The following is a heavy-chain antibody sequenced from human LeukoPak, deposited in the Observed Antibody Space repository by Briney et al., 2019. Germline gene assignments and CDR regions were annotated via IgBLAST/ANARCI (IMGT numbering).Heavy chain of an antibody. CDR3: ARHGTSGTNLNWFDP. J-gene: IGHJ5*02. Sequence: SETLSLTCTVSGGSISSFYWSWIRQPPGKGLEWIGYIYYSGSTNYNPSLKSRVTISVDTSKNQFSLKLSSVTAADTAVYYCARHGTSGTNLNWFDPWGQGTLVSVSS. CDR1: GGSISSFY. CDR2: IYYSGST. V-gene: IGHV4-59*01. D-gene: IGHD1-1*01.